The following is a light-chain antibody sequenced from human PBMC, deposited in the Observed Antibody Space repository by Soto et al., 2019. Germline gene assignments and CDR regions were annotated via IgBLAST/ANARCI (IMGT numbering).Light chain of an antibody. V-gene: IGKV3-11*01. CDR1: QSVSSY. CDR2: DAS. J-gene: IGKJ5*01. CDR3: QQRSIRPLT. Sequence: EIVFTQSPSTLSLSPGERATLSCGASQSVSSYLAWYQQKPGQAPRLLIYDASNRATGIPARFSGSGSGTDFTLTISSLEPEDFAVYYCQQRSIRPLTFGQGTRLEIK.